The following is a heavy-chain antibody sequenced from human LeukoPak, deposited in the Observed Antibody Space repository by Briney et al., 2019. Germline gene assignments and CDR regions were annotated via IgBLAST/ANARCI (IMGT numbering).Heavy chain of an antibody. CDR3: ARGQPYYFDY. J-gene: IGHJ4*02. CDR1: GGSISSGNYY. Sequence: SQTLSLTCTVSGGSISSGNYYWSWIRQHPGKGLEWIAYIYYSGTTYYNPSLKSRITISVDTSKNQFSLKLSSVTAADTAVYYCARGQPYYFDYWGQGTLVTVSS. V-gene: IGHV4-31*03. CDR2: IYYSGTT. D-gene: IGHD1-14*01.